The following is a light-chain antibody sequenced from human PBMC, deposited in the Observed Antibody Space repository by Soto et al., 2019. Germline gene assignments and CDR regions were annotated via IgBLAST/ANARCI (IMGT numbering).Light chain of an antibody. Sequence: QSVLTQPRSVSGSPGQSVTISCIGTSSDVGDYNYVSLSQXHPGNAXXVMXXXXXXRPSGVTARFSGSKSGDTASLTISGLQTYDEADYYCCSYAGISTFVFVAGTKVTV. CDR3: CSYAGISTFV. J-gene: IGLJ1*01. CDR2: XXX. V-gene: IGLV2-11*01. CDR1: SSDVGDYNY.